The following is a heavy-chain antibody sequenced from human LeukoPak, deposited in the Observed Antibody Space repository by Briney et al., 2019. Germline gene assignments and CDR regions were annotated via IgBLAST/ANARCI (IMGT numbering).Heavy chain of an antibody. V-gene: IGHV3-21*01. CDR1: GFTLSNYN. J-gene: IGHJ4*02. Sequence: GGSLRLSCAASGFTLSNYNMNWVRQAPGKGLEWVSSISNSNNYIYYADSVKGRFTISRDNAKNSKYLQMNNLRAEDTAVYYCARRSPNYYFDYWGQGTPVTVSS. CDR2: ISNSNNYI. CDR3: ARRSPNYYFDY.